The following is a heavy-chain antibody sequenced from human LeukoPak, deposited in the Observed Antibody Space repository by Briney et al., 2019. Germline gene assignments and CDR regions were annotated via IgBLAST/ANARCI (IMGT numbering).Heavy chain of an antibody. CDR1: GGSISSYY. Sequence: SETLSLTCTVSGGSISSYYWSWNRQPPGKGLEWIGYIYYSGSTNYNPSLKSRVTISVDTSKNQFSLKLSSVTAADTAVYYCARGMVVVAATPTDFDYWGQGTLVTVSS. D-gene: IGHD2-15*01. V-gene: IGHV4-59*01. CDR2: IYYSGST. J-gene: IGHJ4*02. CDR3: ARGMVVVAATPTDFDY.